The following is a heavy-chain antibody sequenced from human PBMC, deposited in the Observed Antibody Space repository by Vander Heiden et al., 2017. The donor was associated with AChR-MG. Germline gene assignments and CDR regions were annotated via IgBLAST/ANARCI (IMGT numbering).Heavy chain of an antibody. Sequence: QVQLVQSGAEVKKPGSSVKVSCKASGGTFSSYAISWVRQAPGQGLEWMGGIIPILGKENYAQKSQGRVTIPGDESTGKAYMELSSRRCEDTAVYYCARGPGGGGYSGSYYLDYWGQGTLVTVSS. CDR1: GGTFSSYA. J-gene: IGHJ4*02. CDR2: IIPILGKE. V-gene: IGHV1-69*01. CDR3: ARGPGGGGYSGSYYLDY. D-gene: IGHD1-26*01.